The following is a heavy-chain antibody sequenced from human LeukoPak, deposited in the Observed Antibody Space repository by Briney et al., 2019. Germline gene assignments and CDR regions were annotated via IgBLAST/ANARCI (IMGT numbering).Heavy chain of an antibody. CDR2: TYYRSKWYN. CDR3: ARDITIFGVVYSGNDY. J-gene: IGHJ4*02. Sequence: SQTLSLTCAISGDSVSSNSAAWNWIRQSPSRGLEWLGRTYYRSKWYNDYAVSVQSRITINPDTPKNQFSLQLNSVTPEDTAVYYCARDITIFGVVYSGNDYWGQGTLVTVSS. V-gene: IGHV6-1*01. CDR1: GDSVSSNSAA. D-gene: IGHD3-3*01.